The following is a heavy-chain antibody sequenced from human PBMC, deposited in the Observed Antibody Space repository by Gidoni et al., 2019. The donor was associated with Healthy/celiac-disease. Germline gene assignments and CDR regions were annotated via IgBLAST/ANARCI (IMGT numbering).Heavy chain of an antibody. CDR1: GFTFSGSA. Sequence: EVQLVESGGGLVQPGGSLKLSCAASGFTFSGSAMHWVRQASGKGLEWVGRIRSKANSYATAYAASVKGRFTISRDDSKNTAYLQMNSLKTEDTAVYYCTSPLVPAAMRYYMDVWGKGTTVTVSS. D-gene: IGHD2-2*01. CDR2: IRSKANSYAT. V-gene: IGHV3-73*02. J-gene: IGHJ6*03. CDR3: TSPLVPAAMRYYMDV.